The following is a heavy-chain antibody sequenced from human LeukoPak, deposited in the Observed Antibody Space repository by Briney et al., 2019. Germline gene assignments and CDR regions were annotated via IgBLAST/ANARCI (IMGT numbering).Heavy chain of an antibody. V-gene: IGHV3-23*01. J-gene: IGHJ3*01. CDR2: IGASGEST. D-gene: IGHD5-24*01. CDR3: AKDIQLST. Sequence: GGSLRLSCAASGFTFSSFAMSWVRQAPGKGLEWVSLIGASGESTYYADSVKGRFTISRDNSKNTLSLQMNSLRVEDTAMYFCAKDIQLSTWGLGTMVTVSS. CDR1: GFTFSSFA.